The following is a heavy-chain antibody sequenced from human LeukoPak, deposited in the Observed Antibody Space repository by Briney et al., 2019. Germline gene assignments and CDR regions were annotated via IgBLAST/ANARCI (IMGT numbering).Heavy chain of an antibody. CDR2: INPSGGST. J-gene: IGHJ4*02. Sequence: GASVKVSCKASGYTFTSYYMHWVRQAPGQGLEWMGIINPSGGSTSYAQKFQGRVTTTRDTSTSTVYVELSSLRSEDTAVYYCARDGESYDFWSGYYIGPFDYWGQGTLVTVSS. CDR3: ARDGESYDFWSGYYIGPFDY. CDR1: GYTFTSYY. V-gene: IGHV1-46*03. D-gene: IGHD3-3*01.